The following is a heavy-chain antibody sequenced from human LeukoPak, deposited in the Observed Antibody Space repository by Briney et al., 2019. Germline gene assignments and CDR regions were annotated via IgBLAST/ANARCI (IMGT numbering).Heavy chain of an antibody. D-gene: IGHD1-1*01. V-gene: IGHV3-30*02. CDR3: ANLTYNWTAHFGDY. J-gene: IGHJ4*02. Sequence: PGGSLRLSCAAAGFTFSHYGIDWVRQAPGKGLECVAFIAADGNYKDYADSVKGRFTISRDNSRNTTYLQMDSMSDEDTAVYYCANLTYNWTAHFGDYWGQGTLVSVAS. CDR2: IAADGNYK. CDR1: GFTFSHYG.